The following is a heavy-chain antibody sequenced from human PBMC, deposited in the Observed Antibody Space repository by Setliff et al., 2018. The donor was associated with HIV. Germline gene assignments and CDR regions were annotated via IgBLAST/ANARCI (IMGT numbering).Heavy chain of an antibody. CDR1: GGSVSSGSYH. V-gene: IGHV4-39*01. CDR2: IYHSGST. D-gene: IGHD6-13*01. CDR3: ARHRDPPGSRWIFYYYYMDL. Sequence: PSETLSLTCTVSGGSVSSGSYHWGWIRQPPGKGLEWIGSIYHSGSTYYNPSLKSRVAISVDTSKSQFSLRLSSVTAADTGVYYCARHRDPPGSRWIFYYYYMDLWGAGTTVTVSS. J-gene: IGHJ6*03.